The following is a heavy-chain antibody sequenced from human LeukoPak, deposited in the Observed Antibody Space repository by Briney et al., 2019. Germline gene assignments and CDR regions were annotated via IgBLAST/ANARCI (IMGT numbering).Heavy chain of an antibody. D-gene: IGHD3-22*01. V-gene: IGHV4-34*01. J-gene: IGHJ5*02. Sequence: SESLSLAYAVYGGSFSGYYWSWIRQPPGKGLEWIGEINHSGSTNYNPSLKSRVTISVDMSKNQFSLKLSSVTAADKAVYYCAREAYTYYYDSSGYYKTNNWFDPWGQGTLVTVSS. CDR1: GGSFSGYY. CDR2: INHSGST. CDR3: AREAYTYYYDSSGYYKTNNWFDP.